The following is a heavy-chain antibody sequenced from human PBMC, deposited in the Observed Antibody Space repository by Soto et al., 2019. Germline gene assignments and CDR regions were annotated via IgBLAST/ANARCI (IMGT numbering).Heavy chain of an antibody. V-gene: IGHV3-48*03. CDR2: ISRGGSPI. J-gene: IGHJ4*02. D-gene: IGHD6-13*01. CDR1: GCTCSSYE. Sequence: GGSLRLSCAASGCTCSSYEMNWVRQAPGKGLECVSYISRGGSPIYYAHSVKGRFTISRDNAKNSLYLQMHSLRAEDTAVYYCARGPGYSTSWYEGDSRGQGPLLTVSS. CDR3: ARGPGYSTSWYEGDS.